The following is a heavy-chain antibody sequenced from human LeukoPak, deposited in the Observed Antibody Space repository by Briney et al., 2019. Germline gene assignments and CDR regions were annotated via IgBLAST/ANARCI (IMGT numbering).Heavy chain of an antibody. CDR2: MNPNSGNT. CDR3: ARDRTGGCSSTSCYSPGDY. D-gene: IGHD2-2*02. Sequence: ASVKVSCKASGYTFTSYDINWVRQATGQGLEWMGWMNPNSGNTGYAQKFQGRVTMTRNTSISTAYMELSSLRSEDTAVYYCARDRTGGCSSTSCYSPGDYWGQGTLVTVSS. CDR1: GYTFTSYD. V-gene: IGHV1-8*01. J-gene: IGHJ4*02.